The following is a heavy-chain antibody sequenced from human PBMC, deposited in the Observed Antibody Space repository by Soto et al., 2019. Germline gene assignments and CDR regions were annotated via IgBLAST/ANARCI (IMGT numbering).Heavy chain of an antibody. V-gene: IGHV4-61*01. CDR3: ARWASRSIAVADYYFDY. CDR2: IYYSGST. CDR1: GGSVSSGSYY. Sequence: SETLSLTCTVSGGSVSSGSYYWSWIRQPPGKGLEWIGYIYYSGSTNYNPSLKSRVTISVDTSKNQFSLKLSSVTAADTAVYYCARWASRSIAVADYYFDYWGQGTLVTVSS. J-gene: IGHJ4*02. D-gene: IGHD6-19*01.